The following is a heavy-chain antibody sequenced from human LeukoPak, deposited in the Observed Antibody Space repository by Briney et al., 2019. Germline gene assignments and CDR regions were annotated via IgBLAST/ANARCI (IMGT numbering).Heavy chain of an antibody. J-gene: IGHJ5*02. Sequence: APVKVSCKASGYTFTGYYMHWVRQAPGQGLEWMGRINPNSGGTNYAQKFQGRVTMTRDTSISTAYMELSRLRSDDTAVYYCARDRTRIAVAGNWFDPWGQGTLVTVSS. CDR2: INPNSGGT. D-gene: IGHD6-19*01. CDR3: ARDRTRIAVAGNWFDP. CDR1: GYTFTGYY. V-gene: IGHV1-2*06.